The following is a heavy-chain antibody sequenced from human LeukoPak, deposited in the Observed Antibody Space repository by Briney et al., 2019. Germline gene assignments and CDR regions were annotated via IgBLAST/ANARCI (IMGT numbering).Heavy chain of an antibody. J-gene: IGHJ6*03. V-gene: IGHV4-59*01. Sequence: SETLSLTCSVSGGYISSYYWSWIRQPPGKGLEWIGYIYYSGSTNYNPSLKSRVTISVDTSKNQFSLKLSSVTAADTAVYYCTRGSIAYYCMDVWGKGTTVTISS. CDR1: GGYISSYY. CDR2: IYYSGST. D-gene: IGHD3-22*01. CDR3: TRGSIAYYCMDV.